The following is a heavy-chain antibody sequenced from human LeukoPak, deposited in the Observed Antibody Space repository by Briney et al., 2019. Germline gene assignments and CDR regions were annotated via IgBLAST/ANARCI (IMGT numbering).Heavy chain of an antibody. J-gene: IGHJ4*02. CDR3: AREGEGSYGDYGFFDY. D-gene: IGHD4-17*01. Sequence: GGSLRLSCAASGFTFSSYWMSWVRQAPGKGLEWVANIKQDGSEKYYVDSVKGRFTISRDNAKNSLYLQMNSLRAEDTAVYYCAREGEGSYGDYGFFDYWGQGTLVTVSS. CDR2: IKQDGSEK. V-gene: IGHV3-7*01. CDR1: GFTFSSYW.